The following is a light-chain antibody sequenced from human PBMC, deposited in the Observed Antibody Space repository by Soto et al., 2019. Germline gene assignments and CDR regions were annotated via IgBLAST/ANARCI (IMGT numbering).Light chain of an antibody. CDR3: QQYFSYPLT. Sequence: DIVMTQSPDSLAVSLGERATISSKSSHTISYTSINKTYLAWYQQRPGQPPKLLIYWASIRGSGVPDRLSGSGFGTDFTLTISSLQTEDVAVYYCQQYFSYPLTFGGGTKVDIK. V-gene: IGKV4-1*01. CDR1: HTISYTSINKTY. CDR2: WAS. J-gene: IGKJ4*02.